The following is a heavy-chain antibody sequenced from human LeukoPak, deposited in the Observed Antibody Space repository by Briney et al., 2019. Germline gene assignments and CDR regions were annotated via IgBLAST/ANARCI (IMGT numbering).Heavy chain of an antibody. CDR3: AKDYGVGVIQLWLRYFDY. D-gene: IGHD5-18*01. J-gene: IGHJ4*02. V-gene: IGHV3-30*18. CDR1: GFTFISYG. Sequence: GGSLRLSCAASGFTFISYGMHWVRQAPGKGLEWVAVISYDGSNKYYADYVKGRFTISRENSMNTLYLQMNSLRAEATAVSCCAKDYGVGVIQLWLRYFDYWGQGTLVTVSS. CDR2: ISYDGSNK.